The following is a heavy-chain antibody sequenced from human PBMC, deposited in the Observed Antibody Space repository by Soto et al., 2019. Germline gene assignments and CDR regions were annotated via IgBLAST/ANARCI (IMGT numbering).Heavy chain of an antibody. CDR3: ARDPTNDYGDDTFDY. Sequence: SVKVSCKASGDAFQSYAIHWVRQAPGQGLEYMGRIIPSYDRIKYAQKFQGRLTVTADMYTSTVYMELSSLRSEDTAVYYCARDPTNDYGDDTFDYWGQGTKVTVSS. D-gene: IGHD4-17*01. CDR1: GDAFQSYA. CDR2: IIPSYDRI. J-gene: IGHJ4*02. V-gene: IGHV1-69*06.